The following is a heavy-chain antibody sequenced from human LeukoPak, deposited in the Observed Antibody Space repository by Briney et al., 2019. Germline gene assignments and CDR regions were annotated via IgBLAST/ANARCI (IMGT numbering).Heavy chain of an antibody. V-gene: IGHV5-51*01. J-gene: IGHJ3*02. D-gene: IGHD3-10*01. CDR2: IYPGDSDT. CDR3: ARPFTAKGIDAFDI. CDR1: GYSFTSYW. Sequence: GESLKISCKGSGYSFTSYWIGWVRQMPGKVLEWVGIIYPGDSDTRYSPSFQGQVTISADKSISTAYLQWSSLKASDTAMYYCARPFTAKGIDAFDIWGQGTMFTVSS.